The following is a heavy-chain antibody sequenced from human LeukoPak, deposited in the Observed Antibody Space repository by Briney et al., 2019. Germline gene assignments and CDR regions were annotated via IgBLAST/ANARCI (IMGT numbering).Heavy chain of an antibody. CDR2: INHSGST. CDR3: ARGGGLTAPEPFYY. Sequence: PLETLSLTCAVYGGSFSGYYWSWIRQPPGKGLEWIGEINHSGSTNYNPSLKSRVTISVDTSKNQFSLKLSSVTAADTAVYYCARGGGLTAPEPFYYWGQGTLVTVSS. J-gene: IGHJ4*02. V-gene: IGHV4-34*01. CDR1: GGSFSGYY. D-gene: IGHD1-14*01.